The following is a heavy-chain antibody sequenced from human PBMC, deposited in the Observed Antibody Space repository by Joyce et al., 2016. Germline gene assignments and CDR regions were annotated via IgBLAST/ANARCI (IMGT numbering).Heavy chain of an antibody. CDR2: ISDNSRFI. J-gene: IGHJ4*02. V-gene: IGHV3-21*01. Sequence: EVQLVESGGGLVEPGGSLRLSCAASGFAFSTYTMSWVRQAPGKGLDWVSSISDNSRFIYYADSLKGRFTISRDNAKNSLYLQMNSLRAEDTAVYYCGRVDPTEQPIDYWGQGTLVTVSS. D-gene: IGHD6-13*01. CDR1: GFAFSTYT. CDR3: GRVDPTEQPIDY.